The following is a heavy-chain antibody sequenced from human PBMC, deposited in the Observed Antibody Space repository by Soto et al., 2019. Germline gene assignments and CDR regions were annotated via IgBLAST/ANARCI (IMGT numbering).Heavy chain of an antibody. J-gene: IGHJ6*02. Sequence: SETLSLTCSFSGDSVTSHYLTWIRQSPEKGLEWIGYMHYTGFTHYNPSLKSRVTISVDTSKNQFSLKLSSVTAADTAVYYCARGLELRGALRNYYYGMDVWGQGTTVTVSS. D-gene: IGHD1-7*01. CDR2: MHYTGFT. CDR1: GDSVTSHY. CDR3: ARGLELRGALRNYYYGMDV. V-gene: IGHV4-59*02.